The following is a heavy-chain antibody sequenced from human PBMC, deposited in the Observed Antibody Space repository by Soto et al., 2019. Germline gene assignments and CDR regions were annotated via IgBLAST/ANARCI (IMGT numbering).Heavy chain of an antibody. CDR1: GFTFSGYN. V-gene: IGHV3-11*01. Sequence: QVQLVESGGGLVKPGGSLRLSCAASGFTFSGYNMSWIRQAPGKGLEWVSYITSSGSNTFDAESVKGRFTISRDNTMNVLYLQMNSLSAEDTAVYYCARRGTISSAHHVDHWGQGTLVTVSS. CDR2: ITSSGSNT. D-gene: IGHD6-6*01. J-gene: IGHJ4*02. CDR3: ARRGTISSAHHVDH.